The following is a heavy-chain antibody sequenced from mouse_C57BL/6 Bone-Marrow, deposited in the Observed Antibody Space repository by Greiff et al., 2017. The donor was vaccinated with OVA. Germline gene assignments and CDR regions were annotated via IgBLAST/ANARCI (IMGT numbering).Heavy chain of an antibody. J-gene: IGHJ2*01. D-gene: IGHD2-3*01. Sequence: VQLQQSGAEVVRPGASVKLSCKASGYTFTDHYINWVKQRPGQGLEWIARLYPGSGNTYYNEKVKGKATLTAEKSSNTAYMQLSSLTSEDSAVYFCARDDGYFFEYWGQGTTLTVSS. CDR3: ARDDGYFFEY. CDR1: GYTFTDHY. V-gene: IGHV1-76*01. CDR2: LYPGSGNT.